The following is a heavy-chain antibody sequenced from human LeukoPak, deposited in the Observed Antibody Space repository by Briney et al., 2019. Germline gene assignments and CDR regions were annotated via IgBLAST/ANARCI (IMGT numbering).Heavy chain of an antibody. D-gene: IGHD6-6*01. CDR2: INHSGST. CDR3: ARGLRKLPRVRYYFDY. J-gene: IGHJ4*02. V-gene: IGHV4-34*01. Sequence: SETLSLTCAVYGRSFSGYYWSWIRQPPGKGLEWIGEINHSGSTNYNPSLKSRVTISVDTSKNQFSLKLSSVTAADTAVYYCARGLRKLPRVRYYFDYWGQGTLVTVSS. CDR1: GRSFSGYY.